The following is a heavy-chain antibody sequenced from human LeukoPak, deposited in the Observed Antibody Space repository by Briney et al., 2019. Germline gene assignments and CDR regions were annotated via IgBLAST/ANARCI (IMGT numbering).Heavy chain of an antibody. CDR1: GFTFSSYW. CDR3: GRGAALNWNSGGIDY. CDR2: IKQDGSEK. J-gene: IGHJ4*02. Sequence: PGGSLRLSCAASGFTFSSYWMSWVRQAPGKGLEWVANIKQDGSEKYYVDSVKGRFTISRDNAKNSLYLQMNSLRAEDTAVYYCGRGAALNWNSGGIDYWGQGTLVTVSS. V-gene: IGHV3-7*01. D-gene: IGHD1-1*01.